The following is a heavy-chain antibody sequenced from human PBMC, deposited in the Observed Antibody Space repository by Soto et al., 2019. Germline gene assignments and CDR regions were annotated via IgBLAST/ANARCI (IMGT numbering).Heavy chain of an antibody. CDR1: GGSVSDKTYY. Sequence: SXETLSLTCSVSGGSVSDKTYYWSWIRQPPGKRLEWIGYVYYSGTTNYNPSLKSRVTISVDLSKNRFSLGLSSVTTADTALYYCARTTAVPNTLRSRYFFDYWGQGTLVTVSS. CDR3: ARTTAVPNTLRSRYFFDY. V-gene: IGHV4-61*01. CDR2: VYYSGTT. D-gene: IGHD4-17*01. J-gene: IGHJ4*02.